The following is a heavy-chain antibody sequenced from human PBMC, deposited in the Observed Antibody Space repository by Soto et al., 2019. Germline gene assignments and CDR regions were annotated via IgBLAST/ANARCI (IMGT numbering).Heavy chain of an antibody. CDR1: GYSFRNFG. D-gene: IGHD1-26*01. J-gene: IGHJ4*02. Sequence: QVQLVQSGAEVKKPGASVRVTCKASGYSFRNFGIGWVRQAPGQGLEWMGWISAYNRNAIYAPKFQGRLTMTADTSTNTAFMELRSLISDDTAVYYCARENSYFDHWGLGTLVTVSS. CDR2: ISAYNRNA. CDR3: ARENSYFDH. V-gene: IGHV1-18*01.